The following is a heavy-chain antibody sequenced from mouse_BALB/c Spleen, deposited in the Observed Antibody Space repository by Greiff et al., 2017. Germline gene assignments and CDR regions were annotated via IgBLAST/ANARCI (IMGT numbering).Heavy chain of an antibody. D-gene: IGHD1-1*01. CDR2: IDTSDSYT. Sequence: QVQLKQPGAELVMPGASVKMSCKASGYTFTDYWMHWVKQRPGQGLEWIGAIDTSDSYTSYNQKFKGKATLTVDESSSTAYMQLSSLTSEDSAVYYCASITTVVDYYAMDYWGQGTSVTVSS. CDR1: GYTFTDYW. CDR3: ASITTVVDYYAMDY. V-gene: IGHV1-69*01. J-gene: IGHJ4*01.